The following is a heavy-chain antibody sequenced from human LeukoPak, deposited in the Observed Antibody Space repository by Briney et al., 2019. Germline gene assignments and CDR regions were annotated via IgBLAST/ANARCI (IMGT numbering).Heavy chain of an antibody. D-gene: IGHD3-22*01. CDR2: IYYSGST. CDR1: GGSISSYY. CDR3: ARDRGPYYYDSSGSNWFDP. Sequence: SETLSLTCTVSGGSISSYYWSWIRQPPGKGLEWIGYIYYSGSTNYNPSLKSRVTISVDTSKNQFSLKLSSVTAADTAVYYCARDRGPYYYDSSGSNWFDPWGQGTLVTVSS. J-gene: IGHJ5*02. V-gene: IGHV4-59*12.